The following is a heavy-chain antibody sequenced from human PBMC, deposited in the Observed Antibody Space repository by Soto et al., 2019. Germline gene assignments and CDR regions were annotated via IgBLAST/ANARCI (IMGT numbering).Heavy chain of an antibody. D-gene: IGHD6-13*01. J-gene: IGHJ4*02. CDR1: GGSISSYY. CDR2: IYYSGST. Sequence: SETLSLTCTVSGGSISSYYWSWIRQTPGKGLEWIGYIYYSGSTNYNPSLKSRVTISVDTSKNQFSLKLSSVTAADTAVYYCARVWYSSSWSDYYDYWGQGTLVTVSS. CDR3: ARVWYSSSWSDYYDY. V-gene: IGHV4-59*01.